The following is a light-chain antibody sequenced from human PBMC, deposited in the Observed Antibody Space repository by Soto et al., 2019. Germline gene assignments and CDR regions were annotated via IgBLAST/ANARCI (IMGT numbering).Light chain of an antibody. V-gene: IGKV3-20*01. J-gene: IGKJ2*01. Sequence: EVVLTQSPGTLYLSPGESATLSCRASQSVTNNYFAGYQQKPGQAPRLLIFGSSDRSTGIPDRCSGRGSGTDFSLSIRRLEREDVAVYYCNQDGSSPPYTFGQGNKREIK. CDR1: QSVTNNY. CDR3: NQDGSSPPYT. CDR2: GSS.